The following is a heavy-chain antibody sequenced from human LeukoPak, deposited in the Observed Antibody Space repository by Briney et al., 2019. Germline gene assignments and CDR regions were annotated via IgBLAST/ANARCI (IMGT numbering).Heavy chain of an antibody. D-gene: IGHD3-22*01. J-gene: IGHJ4*02. V-gene: IGHV3-21*05. CDR2: ISSSSSYT. CDR3: ARDFRYYDSSGYWEYYFDY. Sequence: GGSLRLSCAASGFTFSSYEMNWVRQAPGKGLEWVSYISSSSSYTNYADSVKGRFTISRDNAKNSLYLQMNSLRAEDTAVYYCARDFRYYDSSGYWEYYFDYWGQGTLVTVSS. CDR1: GFTFSSYE.